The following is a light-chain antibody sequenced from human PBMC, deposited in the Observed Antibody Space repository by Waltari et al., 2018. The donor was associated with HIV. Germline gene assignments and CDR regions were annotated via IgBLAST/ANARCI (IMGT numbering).Light chain of an antibody. CDR3: AAWDGSLGF. CDR1: SSNIGRNY. V-gene: IGLV1-47*01. J-gene: IGLJ2*01. Sequence: SVLPQPPSASGTPGQRVTISCSGSSSNIGRNYVYWYQQFPGTAPNLLIYRNKQRPSGVPDRFSGSKSGTSASLAISGLRSEDEADYYCAAWDGSLGFLGGGTKLTVL. CDR2: RNK.